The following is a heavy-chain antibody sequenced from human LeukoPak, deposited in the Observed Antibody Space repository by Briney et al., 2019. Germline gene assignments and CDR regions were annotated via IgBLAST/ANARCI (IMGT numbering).Heavy chain of an antibody. CDR2: INHSGST. CDR3: ARVIAAAGSSIDY. D-gene: IGHD6-13*01. J-gene: IGHJ4*02. V-gene: IGHV4-39*07. CDR1: GDSFSSSSYY. Sequence: SETLSLTCTVSGDSFSSSSYYWSWIRQPPGKGLEWIGEINHSGSTNYNPSLKSRVTISVDTSKNQFSLKLSSATAADTAVYYCARVIAAAGSSIDYWGQGTLVTVSS.